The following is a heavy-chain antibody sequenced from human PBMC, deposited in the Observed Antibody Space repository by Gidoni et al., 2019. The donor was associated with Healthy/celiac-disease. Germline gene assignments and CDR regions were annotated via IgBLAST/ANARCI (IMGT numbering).Heavy chain of an antibody. CDR2: ISGSGGST. CDR3: AKGPLHPLGSSGYPDAFDI. V-gene: IGHV3-23*01. Sequence: EVQLLESGGGLVQPGGSLRLSCAASGVTFSSYAMSWVRQAPGKGLEWVSAISGSGGSTYYADSVKGRFTISRDNSKNTLYLQMNSLRAEDTAVYYCAKGPLHPLGSSGYPDAFDIWGQGTMVTVSS. CDR1: GVTFSSYA. J-gene: IGHJ3*02. D-gene: IGHD3-22*01.